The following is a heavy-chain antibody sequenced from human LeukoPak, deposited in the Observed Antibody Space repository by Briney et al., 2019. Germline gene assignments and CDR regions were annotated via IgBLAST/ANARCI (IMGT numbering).Heavy chain of an antibody. D-gene: IGHD5-12*01. Sequence: PGRSLRLSCAASEFTFDDYAMHWVRQAPGKGLEWVSGISWNSGSIGYADSVKGRFTISRDNAKNSLYLQMNSLRAEDTALYYCAKDAQYSGYEHFDYWGQGTLVTVSS. V-gene: IGHV3-9*01. J-gene: IGHJ4*02. CDR2: ISWNSGSI. CDR1: EFTFDDYA. CDR3: AKDAQYSGYEHFDY.